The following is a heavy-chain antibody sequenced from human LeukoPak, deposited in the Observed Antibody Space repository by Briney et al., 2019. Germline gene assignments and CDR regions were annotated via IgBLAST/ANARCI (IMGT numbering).Heavy chain of an antibody. CDR3: ARDIVGATILDY. CDR2: IIPILGIA. J-gene: IGHJ4*02. Sequence: ASVKVSRKASGGTLSSYAISWVRQAPGQGLEWMGRIIPILGIANYAQKFQGRVTITADKSTSTAYMELSSLRSEDTAVYYCARDIVGATILDYWGQGTLVTVSS. CDR1: GGTLSSYA. V-gene: IGHV1-69*04. D-gene: IGHD1-26*01.